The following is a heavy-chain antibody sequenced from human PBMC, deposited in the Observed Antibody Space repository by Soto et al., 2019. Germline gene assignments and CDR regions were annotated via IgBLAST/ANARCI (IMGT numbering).Heavy chain of an antibody. D-gene: IGHD3-10*01. V-gene: IGHV4-59*01. CDR1: GGSISSYY. J-gene: IGHJ6*02. Sequence: QVQLQESGPGLVKPSETLSLTCTVCGGSISSYYWSWIRQPPGKGLEWIGYIYYSGSTNYNPSLKSRVTISVDTSKNQFSLKLSSVTAADTAVYYCARGVWFGELFGMDVWGQGTTVTVSS. CDR3: ARGVWFGELFGMDV. CDR2: IYYSGST.